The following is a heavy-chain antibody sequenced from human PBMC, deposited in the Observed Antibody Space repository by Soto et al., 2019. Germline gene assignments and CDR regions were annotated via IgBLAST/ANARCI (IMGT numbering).Heavy chain of an antibody. J-gene: IGHJ6*02. CDR1: GYTFTSYG. D-gene: IGHD2-2*02. CDR2: ISAYNGNT. Sequence: QVQLVQSGAEVKKPGASVKVSCKASGYTFTSYGISWVRQAPGQGLEWMGWISAYNGNTNYAQKLQGRVTMTTDTATSTAYMELRSLRSDDTAVYYCAKCGYQLLYHYYYYGMDVWGQGTTVTVSS. CDR3: AKCGYQLLYHYYYYGMDV. V-gene: IGHV1-18*04.